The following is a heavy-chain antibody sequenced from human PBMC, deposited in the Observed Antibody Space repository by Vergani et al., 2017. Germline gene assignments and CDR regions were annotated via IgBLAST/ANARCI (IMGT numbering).Heavy chain of an antibody. CDR1: GFTFSRYS. V-gene: IGHV3-21*01. Sequence: EVQMVESGGGLVKPGGPLRLSCVAFGFTFSRYSMNWVRQAPGRGLEGASSISSSSSYIYYADSVKGRFTMARDNAKNSLYLQMNSLRAEDTAVYYCARDAGSYAACCQHWGQGTLVTVSS. J-gene: IGHJ1*01. D-gene: IGHD1-26*01. CDR3: ARDAGSYAACCQH. CDR2: ISSSSSYI.